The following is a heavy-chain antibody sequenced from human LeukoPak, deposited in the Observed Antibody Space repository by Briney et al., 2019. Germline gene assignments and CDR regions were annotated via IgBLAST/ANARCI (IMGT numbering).Heavy chain of an antibody. Sequence: SVKVSCKASGGTFSSYAISWVRQAPGQGLEWMGGIIPIFGTANYAQKFQGRLTVTRDTSTSAVYMELSSLRCEDTAVYYCARSHSNGWCDYWGQGTLVTVSS. J-gene: IGHJ4*02. D-gene: IGHD6-19*01. CDR1: GGTFSSYA. CDR3: ARSHSNGWCDY. V-gene: IGHV1-69*05. CDR2: IIPIFGTA.